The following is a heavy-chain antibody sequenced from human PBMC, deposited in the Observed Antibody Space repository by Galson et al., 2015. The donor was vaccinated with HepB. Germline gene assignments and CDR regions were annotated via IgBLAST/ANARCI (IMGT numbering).Heavy chain of an antibody. CDR1: GFTFPYYS. D-gene: IGHD6-13*01. Sequence: SLRLSCAASGFTFPYYSMNWVRQAPGKGLEWVSSISSTSNYIYYSDSVRGRFTISRDNAKNSVYLQMNSLRAEDTAVYYCAREEAAAGTGLDVWGQGTTVTVSS. V-gene: IGHV3-21*01. CDR3: AREEAAAGTGLDV. CDR2: ISSTSNYI. J-gene: IGHJ6*02.